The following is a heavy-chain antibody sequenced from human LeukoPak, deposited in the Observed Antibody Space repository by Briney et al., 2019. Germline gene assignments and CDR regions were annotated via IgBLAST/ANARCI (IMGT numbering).Heavy chain of an antibody. J-gene: IGHJ4*02. D-gene: IGHD3-10*01. Sequence: GGSLRLSCAASGFTVSSNYMSWVRQAPGKGLEWVSVIYSGGSTYYADSVKGRFTISRDNSKNTLYLQMNSLRAEDTAVYYCAKKHYFGSGSYEYWGQGTLVTVSS. CDR2: IYSGGST. V-gene: IGHV3-53*01. CDR3: AKKHYFGSGSYEY. CDR1: GFTVSSNY.